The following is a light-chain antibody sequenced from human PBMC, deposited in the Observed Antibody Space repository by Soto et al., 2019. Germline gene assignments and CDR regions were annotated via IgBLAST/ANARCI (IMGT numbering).Light chain of an antibody. CDR3: TSNVGNYIWE. CDR1: SSDVGAYKY. V-gene: IGLV2-8*01. Sequence: QSALTQPPSASGSPGQSVTISCTGTSSDVGAYKYVSWYQQYPGKAPKLMIYEVTKRHSGVPDRFSGSKSGNTAYLTVSGIQDEDEAEYYCTSNVGNYIWEYGGGTQRTV. J-gene: IGLJ3*02. CDR2: EVT.